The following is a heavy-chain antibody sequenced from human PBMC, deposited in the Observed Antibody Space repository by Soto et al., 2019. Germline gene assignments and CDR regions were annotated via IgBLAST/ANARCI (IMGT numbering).Heavy chain of an antibody. CDR2: INQDGSEK. CDR1: GFTFTNNW. D-gene: IGHD4-17*01. V-gene: IGHV3-7*01. J-gene: IGHJ5*02. CDR3: AESTVT. Sequence: EVQLVESGGGLVQPGGSLRLSCAASGFTFTNNWMIWVRQAPGKGLEWVANINQDGSEKYYVDSVKGRFTISRDNAKNSLYLQMNSLRAEDTAVYYCAESTVTWGQGTPVTVSS.